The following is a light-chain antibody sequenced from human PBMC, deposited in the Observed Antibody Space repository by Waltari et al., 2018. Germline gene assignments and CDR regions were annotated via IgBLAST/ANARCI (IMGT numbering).Light chain of an antibody. CDR1: PNVLYSSNNKNY. V-gene: IGKV4-1*01. Sequence: DIVMPQSPDPLAVSLGEGGTINSPSSPNVLYSSNNKNYLAWYQQKPGQPPKLLIYWASTRESGVPDRFSGSGSGTDFTLTISSLQAEDVAVYYCQQYYSTPRTFGQGTKVEIK. CDR2: WAS. J-gene: IGKJ1*01. CDR3: QQYYSTPRT.